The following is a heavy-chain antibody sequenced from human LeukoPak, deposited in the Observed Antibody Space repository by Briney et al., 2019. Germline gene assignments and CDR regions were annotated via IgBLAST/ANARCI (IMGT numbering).Heavy chain of an antibody. D-gene: IGHD3-22*01. CDR1: GGSLSGFY. CDR3: ASTYYYDSSGYREDY. V-gene: IGHV4-34*01. J-gene: IGHJ4*02. CDR2: INLRGST. Sequence: SETLSLTCAVYGGSLSGFYWSWIRQPPGKGLEWIGEINLRGSTNYNPSLKSRVTISVDRSKNQFSLKLSSVTAADTAVYYCASTYYYDSSGYREDYWGQGTLVTVSS.